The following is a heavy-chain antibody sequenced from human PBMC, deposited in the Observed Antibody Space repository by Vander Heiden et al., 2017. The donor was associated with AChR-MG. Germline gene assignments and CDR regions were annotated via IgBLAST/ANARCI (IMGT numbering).Heavy chain of an antibody. Sequence: QVQLVESGGGVVQPGRSLRLSCAASGFTFSSYGMHWVRQAPGKGLGWVAVIWYDGSNKYYADSVKGRFTISRDNSKNTLYLQMNSLRAEDTAVYYCARGWGFGEKNWFDPWGQGTLVTVSS. D-gene: IGHD3-10*01. J-gene: IGHJ5*02. CDR1: GFTFSSYG. CDR3: ARGWGFGEKNWFDP. CDR2: IWYDGSNK. V-gene: IGHV3-33*01.